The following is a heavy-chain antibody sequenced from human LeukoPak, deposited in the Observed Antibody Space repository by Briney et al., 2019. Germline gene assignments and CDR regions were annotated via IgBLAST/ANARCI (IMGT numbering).Heavy chain of an antibody. CDR1: GYTFTSYG. CDR2: IIPILGIA. J-gene: IGHJ6*02. CDR3: ARAPRYCSSTSCYYYYGMDV. D-gene: IGHD2-2*01. V-gene: IGHV1-69*04. Sequence: SVKVSCKASGYTFTSYGISWVRQAPGQGLEWMGRIIPILGIANYAQKFQGRVTITADKSTSTAYMELSSLRSEDTAVYYCARAPRYCSSTSCYYYYGMDVWGQGTTVTVSS.